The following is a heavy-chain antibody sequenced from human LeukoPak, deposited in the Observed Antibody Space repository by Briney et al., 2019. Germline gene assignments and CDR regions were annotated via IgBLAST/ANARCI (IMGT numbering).Heavy chain of an antibody. CDR2: ISGSGGST. D-gene: IGHD1-1*01. CDR1: GFTFSSYS. V-gene: IGHV3-23*01. J-gene: IGHJ4*02. Sequence: GGSLRLSCAASGFTFSSYSMNWVRQAPGKGLEWVSAISGSGGSTYYADSVKGRFTISRDNSKNTLYLQMNSLRAEDTAVYYCAKKGGTTGTYYFDYWGQGTLVSVSS. CDR3: AKKGGTTGTYYFDY.